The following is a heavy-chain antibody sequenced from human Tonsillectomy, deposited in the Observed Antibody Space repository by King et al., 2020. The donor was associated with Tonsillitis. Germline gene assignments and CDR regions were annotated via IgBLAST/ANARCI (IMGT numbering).Heavy chain of an antibody. Sequence: VQLVESGGGVVQPGRSLRLSCAASGFTFSSYGMHWVRQAPSKGLEWVAVISYDGSNKYYADSVKGRFTISRDTSKNTLYLQMNSLRAEDTAVYYCAKDFGPGLFDYWGQGTLVTVSS. CDR1: GFTFSSYG. V-gene: IGHV3-30*18. CDR3: AKDFGPGLFDY. D-gene: IGHD3-16*01. J-gene: IGHJ4*02. CDR2: ISYDGSNK.